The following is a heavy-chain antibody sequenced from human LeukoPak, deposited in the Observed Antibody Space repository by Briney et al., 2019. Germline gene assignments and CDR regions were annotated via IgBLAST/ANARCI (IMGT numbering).Heavy chain of an antibody. D-gene: IGHD3-10*01. CDR3: ARRRGDGSGNYYINYYYYYMDV. V-gene: IGHV4-34*01. Sequence: SETPSLTCAVYGGSFSGYYWSWIRQPPGKGLEWIGEINHSGSTNYNPSLKSRVTISVDTSKNQFSLKLSSVTAADTAVYYCARRRGDGSGNYYINYYYYYMDVWGKGTTVTVSS. J-gene: IGHJ6*03. CDR1: GGSFSGYY. CDR2: INHSGST.